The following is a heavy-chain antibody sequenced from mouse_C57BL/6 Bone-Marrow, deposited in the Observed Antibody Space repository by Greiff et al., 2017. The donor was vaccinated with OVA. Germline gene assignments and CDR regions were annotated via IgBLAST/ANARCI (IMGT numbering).Heavy chain of an antibody. CDR1: GYAFSSSW. D-gene: IGHD1-1*01. V-gene: IGHV1-82*01. Sequence: VMLVESGPELVKPGASVKISCKASGYAFSSSWMNWVKQRPGKGLEWIGRIYPGDGDTNYNGKFKGKATLTADKSSSTAYMQLSSLTSEDSAVYFCATPYYGSSYWYFDVWGTGTTVTVSS. J-gene: IGHJ1*03. CDR3: ATPYYGSSYWYFDV. CDR2: IYPGDGDT.